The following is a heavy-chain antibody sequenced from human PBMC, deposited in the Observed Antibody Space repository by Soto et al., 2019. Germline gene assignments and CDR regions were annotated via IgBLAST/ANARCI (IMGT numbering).Heavy chain of an antibody. V-gene: IGHV3-30-3*02. CDR2: ISYDGRNT. D-gene: IGHD6-19*01. J-gene: IGHJ4*02. CDR1: GFTFSRFS. CDR3: AKTHTSGWYILDY. Sequence: GGSLRLSCAASGFTFSRFSMHWVRQAPGKGLEWMSVISYDGRNTYYADSVKGRFTISRDSSKNTLYLQMNSLRPEDTAIYYCAKTHTSGWYILDYWGQGTLVTVSS.